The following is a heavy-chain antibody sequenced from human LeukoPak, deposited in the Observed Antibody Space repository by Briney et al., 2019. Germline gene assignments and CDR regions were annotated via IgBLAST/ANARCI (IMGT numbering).Heavy chain of an antibody. J-gene: IGHJ4*02. V-gene: IGHV3-23*01. CDR1: GFTVSSNY. Sequence: GGSLRLSCAASGFTVSSNYMSWVRQAPGKGLEWVSTISGSGGSTYYADSVKGRFTISRDNSKNTLYLQMSSLRAEDTAVYYCAKDRGRYYDSSGFYWGYYFDSWGRGIPVIVST. CDR3: AKDRGRYYDSSGFYWGYYFDS. CDR2: ISGSGGST. D-gene: IGHD3-22*01.